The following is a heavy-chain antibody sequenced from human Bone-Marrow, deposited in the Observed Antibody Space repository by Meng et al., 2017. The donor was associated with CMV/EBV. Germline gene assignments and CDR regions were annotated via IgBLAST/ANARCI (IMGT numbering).Heavy chain of an antibody. D-gene: IGHD6-19*01. CDR3: ARGGGPVAGRGRNWFDP. CDR1: GYTFTSYD. Sequence: ASVKVSCKASGYTFTSYDINWVRQATGQGLEWMGWMNPNSGNTGYAQKFQGRVTITRNTSISTAYMELSSLRSEDTAVYYCARGGGPVAGRGRNWFDPWGQGTLVTVSS. J-gene: IGHJ5*02. V-gene: IGHV1-8*03. CDR2: MNPNSGNT.